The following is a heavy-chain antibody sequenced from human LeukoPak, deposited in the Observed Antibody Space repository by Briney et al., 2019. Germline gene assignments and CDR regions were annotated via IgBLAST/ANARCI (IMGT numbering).Heavy chain of an antibody. Sequence: ASVKVSCKASGYTFTSYDINWVRQATGQGLEWMGWMNPNSGNTGYAQKLQGRVTMTTDTSTSTAYMELRSLRSDDTAVYYCAREQPEVNDYWGQGTLVTVSS. D-gene: IGHD6-13*01. J-gene: IGHJ4*02. CDR2: MNPNSGNT. V-gene: IGHV1-8*01. CDR1: GYTFTSYD. CDR3: AREQPEVNDY.